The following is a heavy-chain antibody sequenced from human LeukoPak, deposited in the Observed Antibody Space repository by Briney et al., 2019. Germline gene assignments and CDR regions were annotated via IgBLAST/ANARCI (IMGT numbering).Heavy chain of an antibody. CDR3: ATDRPHPRNEPTNLDT. CDR2: INGDGSNT. D-gene: IGHD4/OR15-4a*01. CDR1: GFTFTSSG. Sequence: PGGSLLLSCGASGFTFTSSGMSWVRQAPGKGLEWVSAINGDGSNTYYADSVKGRFTVYRDNSKNTLYLQMKSLRAEDTAVYYCATDRPHPRNEPTNLDTWGKGTLVTVSS. J-gene: IGHJ5*02. V-gene: IGHV3-23*01.